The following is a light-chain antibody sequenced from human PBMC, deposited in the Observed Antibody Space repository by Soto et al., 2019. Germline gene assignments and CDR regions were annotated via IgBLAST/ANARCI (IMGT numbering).Light chain of an antibody. V-gene: IGKV1-5*03. CDR2: RAA. CDR1: QSIDSW. J-gene: IGKJ2*01. CDR3: QQYKTYMYT. Sequence: DIKMTQSPSTLSASVGDRVTITCRASQSIDSWLAWYQQTPGKAPKLLIYRAASLESGVPSRLSGSRSGTEFTLTNSRLKPDDFATYYCQQYKTYMYTFAQWTKLQIK.